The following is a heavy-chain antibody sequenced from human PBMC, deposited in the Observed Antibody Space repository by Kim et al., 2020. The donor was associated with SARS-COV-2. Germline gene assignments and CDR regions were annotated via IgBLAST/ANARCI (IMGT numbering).Heavy chain of an antibody. CDR1: GFTVSSNY. D-gene: IGHD6-13*01. Sequence: GGSLRLSCAASGFTVSSNYMSWVRQAPGKGLEWVSVIYSGGSTYYADSVKGRFTISRDNSKNTLYLQMNSLRAEDTAVYYCAREIPDPTTLKDSSSWYFDYWGQGTLVTVSS. V-gene: IGHV3-53*01. CDR2: IYSGGST. CDR3: AREIPDPTTLKDSSSWYFDY. J-gene: IGHJ4*02.